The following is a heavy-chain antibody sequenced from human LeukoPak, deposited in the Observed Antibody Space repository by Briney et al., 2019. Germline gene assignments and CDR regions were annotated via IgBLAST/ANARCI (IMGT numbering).Heavy chain of an antibody. CDR1: GFTFSDFD. J-gene: IGHJ4*02. D-gene: IGHD4/OR15-4a*01. CDR2: ISTSGSNT. CDR3: ARGGNYGARYLDH. Sequence: WGSLRLSCVASGFTFSDFDMNWVRQAPGKGLEWVSSISTSGSNTYYADSVRGRFTISRHNAKNSIYLQLSSLRAEDSAVYYCARGGNYGARYLDHWGQGALVLVSS. V-gene: IGHV3-21*01.